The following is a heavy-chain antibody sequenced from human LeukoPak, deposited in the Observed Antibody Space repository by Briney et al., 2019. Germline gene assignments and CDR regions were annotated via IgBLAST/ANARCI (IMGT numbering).Heavy chain of an antibody. V-gene: IGHV3-74*01. CDR2: INSDGTST. CDR1: GVTLSSYW. D-gene: IGHD2-15*01. CDR3: VAARADFDY. Sequence: GGSLRLSCAASGVTLSSYWMHWVRQAPGKGLVWVSRINSDGTSTTYADPVKGRFTISRDTAKNSLYLQMNSLRAEDTAVYYCVAARADFDYWGQGTLVTVSS. J-gene: IGHJ4*02.